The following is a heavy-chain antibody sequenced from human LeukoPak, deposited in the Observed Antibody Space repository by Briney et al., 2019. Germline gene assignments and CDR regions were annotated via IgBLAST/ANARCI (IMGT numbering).Heavy chain of an antibody. V-gene: IGHV4-39*01. CDR2: MHYSGTT. Sequence: SETLSLTCTVSGGSLSSSPYYWGWIRQTPGKGLEWIGSMHYSGTTYYNPSLKSRVTISVDTSKNQFSLRLISVTAADTAVYYCARNDRGRPADYWGQGILVTVSS. CDR3: ARNDRGRPADY. CDR1: GGSLSSSPYY. D-gene: IGHD1-26*01. J-gene: IGHJ4*02.